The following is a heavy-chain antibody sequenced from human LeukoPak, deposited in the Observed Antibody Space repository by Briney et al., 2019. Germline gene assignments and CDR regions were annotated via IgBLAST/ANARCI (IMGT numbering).Heavy chain of an antibody. Sequence: ETLSLTCAVNGGSFSGYYWSWIRQPPGKGLEWVSSISSSSSYIYYADSVKGRFTISRDNAKNSLYLQMNSLRAEDTAVYYCARDNGLYYGIDVWGQGTTVTVSS. V-gene: IGHV3-21*01. CDR1: GGSFSGYY. CDR3: ARDNGLYYGIDV. CDR2: ISSSSSYI. J-gene: IGHJ6*02.